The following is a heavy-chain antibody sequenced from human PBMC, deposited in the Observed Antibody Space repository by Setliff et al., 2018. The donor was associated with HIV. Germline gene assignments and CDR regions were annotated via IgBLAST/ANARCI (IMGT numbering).Heavy chain of an antibody. J-gene: IGHJ6*02. D-gene: IGHD3-10*01. CDR3: ARVETTVRGATYAMDV. CDR1: GGSISSHY. CDR2: IYFSGNA. V-gene: IGHV4-59*11. Sequence: NPSETLSLTCTVSGGSISSHYWSWIRLPPGKGLEWIGTIYFSGNARPSPSLKSRVTISTDTSKNQLSLNLTSVTAADTAVYYCARVETTVRGATYAMDVWGQGTTVTVSS.